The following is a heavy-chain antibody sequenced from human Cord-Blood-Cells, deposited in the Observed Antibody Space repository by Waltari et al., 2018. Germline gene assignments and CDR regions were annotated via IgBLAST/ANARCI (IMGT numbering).Heavy chain of an antibody. Sequence: EVQLVESGGGLIQPGGSLRLSCAAYGFTVSSNYMSWVRQVPGKGLEWVSVIYSGGSTYYADSVKGRFTISRDNSKNTLYLQMNSLRAEDTAVYYCARGSRYYDFHWYMDVWGKGTTVTVSS. CDR2: IYSGGST. J-gene: IGHJ6*03. V-gene: IGHV3-53*01. D-gene: IGHD3-3*01. CDR3: ARGSRYYDFHWYMDV. CDR1: GFTVSSNY.